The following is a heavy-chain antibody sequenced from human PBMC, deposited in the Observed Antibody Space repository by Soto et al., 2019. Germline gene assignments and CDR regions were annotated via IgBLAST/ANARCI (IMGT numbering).Heavy chain of an antibody. CDR3: ARVGGGTDY. D-gene: IGHD3-16*01. Sequence: GGSLRLSCAASGFTFSSYAMHWVRQAPGKGLEWVAVISYDGSNKYYADSVKGRFTISRDNSKNTLYLQMNSLRAEDTAVYYCARVGGGTDYWGQGTLVTVSS. J-gene: IGHJ4*02. CDR2: ISYDGSNK. V-gene: IGHV3-30-3*01. CDR1: GFTFSSYA.